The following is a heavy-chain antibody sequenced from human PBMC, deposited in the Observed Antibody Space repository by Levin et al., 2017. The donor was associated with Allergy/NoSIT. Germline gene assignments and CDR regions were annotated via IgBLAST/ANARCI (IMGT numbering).Heavy chain of an antibody. Sequence: LSLTCAASGFTVSSNYMSWVRQAPGKGLEWVSVIYSGGDTYYADSVMGRFTISRDNSKNPLYLQMNSLRAEDTAVYYCARNHAWYGAGYFDYWGQGTLVSVSS. D-gene: IGHD3-10*01. J-gene: IGHJ4*02. CDR2: IYSGGDT. CDR1: GFTVSSNY. V-gene: IGHV3-66*02. CDR3: ARNHAWYGAGYFDY.